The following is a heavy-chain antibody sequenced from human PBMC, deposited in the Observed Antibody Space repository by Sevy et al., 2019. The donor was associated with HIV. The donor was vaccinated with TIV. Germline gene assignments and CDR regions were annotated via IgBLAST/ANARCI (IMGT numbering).Heavy chain of an antibody. CDR2: IFSDGITT. CDR1: GFTFGNSG. Sequence: GGSLRLSCAASGFTFGNSGLHWVRQSPGKGLEWVACIFSDGITTYYGDSVKGRFTVFRDNTKSKLYLQINSLRVEDTALYYCARESPSDWYLDSWGHGTLVTVSS. J-gene: IGHJ5*01. V-gene: IGHV3-33*01. D-gene: IGHD6-19*01. CDR3: ARESPSDWYLDS.